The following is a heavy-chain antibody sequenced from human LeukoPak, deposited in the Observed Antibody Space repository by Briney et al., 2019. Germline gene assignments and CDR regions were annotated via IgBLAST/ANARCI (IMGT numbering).Heavy chain of an antibody. Sequence: ASVKVSCKASGYTFTGYYMHWVRQAPGQGLEWMGGIIPIFGTANYAQKFQGRVTITTDESTSTAYMELSSLGSEDTAVYYCAGPGDYGPHFDYWGQGTLVTVSS. V-gene: IGHV1-69*05. CDR2: IIPIFGTA. D-gene: IGHD4-17*01. J-gene: IGHJ4*02. CDR1: GYTFTGYY. CDR3: AGPGDYGPHFDY.